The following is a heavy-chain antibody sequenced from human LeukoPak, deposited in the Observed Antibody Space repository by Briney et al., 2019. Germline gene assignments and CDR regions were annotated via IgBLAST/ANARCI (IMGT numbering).Heavy chain of an antibody. CDR1: GFTFSGYG. CDR3: AKDIRGYFDWHTYFDY. J-gene: IGHJ4*02. D-gene: IGHD3-9*01. CDR2: IRYDGSNK. Sequence: GGSLRLSCAASGFTFSGYGMHWVRQAPGKGLEWVAFIRYDGSNKYYADSVKGRFTISRDNSKNTLYLQMNSLRAEDTAVYYCAKDIRGYFDWHTYFDYWGQGTLVTVSS. V-gene: IGHV3-30*02.